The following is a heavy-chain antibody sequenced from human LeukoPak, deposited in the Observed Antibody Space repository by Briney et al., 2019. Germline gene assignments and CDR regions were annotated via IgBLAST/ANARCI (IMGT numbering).Heavy chain of an antibody. CDR1: GFTFSTYG. CDR3: ARGGRYGDYVW. J-gene: IGHJ4*02. D-gene: IGHD4-17*01. Sequence: GRSLRLSCAASGFTFSTYGMHWVRQAPGKGLEWVAFIWYDGSNKYYADSVKGRFTISRDNSKNTLYLQMNSLRAEDTAVYYCARGGRYGDYVWWGQGTLVTVSS. CDR2: IWYDGSNK. V-gene: IGHV3-33*01.